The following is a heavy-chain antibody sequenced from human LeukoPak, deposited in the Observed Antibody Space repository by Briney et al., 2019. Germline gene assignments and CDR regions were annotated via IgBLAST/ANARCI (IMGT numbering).Heavy chain of an antibody. CDR2: ISSSGAGT. Sequence: GGSLRLSCTASGFTFSSYAMSWVRQAPGKGLEWVSGISSSGAGTNYADSVKGRFTISRDNSKNTLYLQMNSLRAEDTAGYYCAKDRGVTAVADPFDYWGQGTLVTVSS. D-gene: IGHD6-19*01. V-gene: IGHV3-23*01. CDR3: AKDRGVTAVADPFDY. J-gene: IGHJ4*02. CDR1: GFTFSSYA.